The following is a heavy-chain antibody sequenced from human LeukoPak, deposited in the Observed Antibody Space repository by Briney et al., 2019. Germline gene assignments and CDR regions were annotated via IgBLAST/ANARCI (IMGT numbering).Heavy chain of an antibody. V-gene: IGHV1-69*05. CDR2: IIPIFGTA. D-gene: IGHD1-26*01. CDR3: ARRKLLGLDP. CDR1: GGTFSSYA. Sequence: ASVKVSCKASGGTFSSYAISWVRQAPGQGLEWMGGIIPIFGTANYAQKFQGRVTITTDESTSTAYMELSSLRSVGTAAYYCARRKLLGLDPWGQGTLVTVSS. J-gene: IGHJ5*01.